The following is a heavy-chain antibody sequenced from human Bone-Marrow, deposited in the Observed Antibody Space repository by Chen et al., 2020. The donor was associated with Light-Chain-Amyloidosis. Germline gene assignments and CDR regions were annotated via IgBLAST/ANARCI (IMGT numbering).Heavy chain of an antibody. CDR1: GYTFTALY. CDR2: VDPNSFGR. J-gene: IGHJ4*02. D-gene: IGHD4-17*01. Sequence: QVQLVQSGDEVQKPGASVKVSCKASGYTFTALYFHWVRQAPGQGLEWMGWVDPNSFGRAYAQKFQGRIIMTRDTSINTVYMELSGLNFDDTAVYYCARDDYGKLDYWGQGTLVTVSS. V-gene: IGHV1-2*02. CDR3: ARDDYGKLDY.